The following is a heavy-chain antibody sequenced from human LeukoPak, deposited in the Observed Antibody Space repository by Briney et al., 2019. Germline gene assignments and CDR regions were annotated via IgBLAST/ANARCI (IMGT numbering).Heavy chain of an antibody. CDR3: ASMPGSGSYYDPQNWFDP. J-gene: IGHJ5*02. Sequence: SETLSLTCTVSGGSVSSGSYYWGWIRQPPGKGLEWIGYIYYSGSTNYNPSLKSRVTISVDTSKNQFSLKLSSVTAADTAVYYCASMPGSGSYYDPQNWFDPWGQGTLVTVSS. D-gene: IGHD3-10*01. CDR1: GGSVSSGSYY. V-gene: IGHV4-61*01. CDR2: IYYSGST.